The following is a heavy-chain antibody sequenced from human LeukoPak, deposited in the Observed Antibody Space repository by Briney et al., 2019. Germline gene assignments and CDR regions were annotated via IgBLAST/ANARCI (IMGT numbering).Heavy chain of an antibody. CDR3: ASRFRNWVNRKTYYFDY. J-gene: IGHJ4*02. CDR1: GGSFSGYY. Sequence: PSETLSLTCAVYGGSFSGYYWSWIRQPPGKGLEWIGEINHSGSTNYNPSLKSRVTISVDTSKNQFSLKLSSVTAADTAVYYCASRFRNWVNRKTYYFDYWGQGTLVTVSS. V-gene: IGHV4-34*01. CDR2: INHSGST. D-gene: IGHD7-27*01.